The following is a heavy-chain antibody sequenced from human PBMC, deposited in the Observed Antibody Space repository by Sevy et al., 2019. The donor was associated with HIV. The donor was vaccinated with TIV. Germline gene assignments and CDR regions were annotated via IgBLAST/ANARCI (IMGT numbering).Heavy chain of an antibody. CDR3: ATRLGYCSGSSCYPPEYFHH. CDR1: GGSISSSSYY. CDR2: IYYSGNT. D-gene: IGHD2-15*01. Sequence: SETLSLTCIVSGGSISSSSYYWGWIRQPPGKGLEWIGSIYYSGNTYYNPSLESRVTISVDTSKKQFSLKLSSVTAADTAVYYCATRLGYCSGSSCYPPEYFHHWGQGTLVTVSS. J-gene: IGHJ1*01. V-gene: IGHV4-39*01.